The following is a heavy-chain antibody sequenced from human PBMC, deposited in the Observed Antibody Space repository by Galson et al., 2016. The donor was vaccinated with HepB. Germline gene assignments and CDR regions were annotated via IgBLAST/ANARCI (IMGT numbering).Heavy chain of an antibody. D-gene: IGHD1-26*01. CDR3: AHRSMYSGTYGRVDY. Sequence: PALVKPTQTLTLTCTFSGFPLSTSGVSVGWIRQPPGKALEWLALIYWNDDKRYSPSLKTRLTITKDTSKNQVVLTMTNMDPVDTATYYGAHRSMYSGTYGRVDYWGQGTLVTVSS. V-gene: IGHV2-5*01. CDR1: GFPLSTSGVS. J-gene: IGHJ4*02. CDR2: IYWNDDK.